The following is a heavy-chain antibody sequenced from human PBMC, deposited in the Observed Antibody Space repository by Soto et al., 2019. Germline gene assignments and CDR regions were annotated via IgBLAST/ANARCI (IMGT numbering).Heavy chain of an antibody. V-gene: IGHV4-34*01. Sequence: NPSETLSLTCAVYGGSFSGYYWSWIRQPPGRGLEWIGEINHSVSTNYNPSLKSRVTISVDTSKNQFYLKLSSVTAADTAVYYCARDGKVWSRMTGYHMGWFDPWGQGTLVTVSS. CDR1: GGSFSGYY. CDR3: ARDGKVWSRMTGYHMGWFDP. CDR2: INHSVST. D-gene: IGHD3-9*01. J-gene: IGHJ5*02.